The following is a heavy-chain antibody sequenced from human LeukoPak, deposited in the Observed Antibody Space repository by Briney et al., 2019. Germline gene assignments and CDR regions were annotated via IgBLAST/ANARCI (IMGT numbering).Heavy chain of an antibody. D-gene: IGHD3-22*01. CDR3: ASAQGDYYDSSGYNYYSLFDY. V-gene: IGHV3-48*04. CDR2: ISPTSSTI. Sequence: PGGSLRLSCAASGCTFSTYSMNWVRQAPGKGLEWISYISPTSSTIHYADSVKGRFTISRDNAKNSLYLQMNSLRAEDTAVYYCASAQGDYYDSSGYNYYSLFDYWGQGTLVTVSS. J-gene: IGHJ4*02. CDR1: GCTFSTYS.